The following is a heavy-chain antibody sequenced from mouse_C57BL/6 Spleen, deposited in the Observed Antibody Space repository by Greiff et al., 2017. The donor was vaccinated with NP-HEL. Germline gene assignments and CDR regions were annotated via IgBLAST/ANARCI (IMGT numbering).Heavy chain of an antibody. D-gene: IGHD2-2*01. CDR3: ARYGFLAGPWFAY. Sequence: QVQLQQPGAELVKPGASVKLSCKASGYTFTSYWMHWVKQRPGQGLEWIGMIHPTSGSTNYNEKFKSKATLTVDKSSSTAYMQLSSLTSEDSAVYYCARYGFLAGPWFAYWGQGTLVTVSA. CDR1: GYTFTSYW. J-gene: IGHJ3*01. CDR2: IHPTSGST. V-gene: IGHV1-64*01.